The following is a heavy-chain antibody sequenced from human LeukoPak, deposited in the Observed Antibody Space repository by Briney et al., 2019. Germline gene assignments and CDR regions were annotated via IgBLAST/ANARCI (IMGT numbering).Heavy chain of an antibody. Sequence: PSETLSLTCTVSGGSVSSSNYYWGWIRQPPGKGLEWIGSIYYTGNTYYNPSLKSRVTISVDTSKNQFSLQLSSVTAADTAVYYCARISVGGPNAFDIWGQGTMVTVSS. J-gene: IGHJ3*02. CDR1: GGSVSSSNYY. CDR2: IYYTGNT. CDR3: ARISVGGPNAFDI. D-gene: IGHD3-10*01. V-gene: IGHV4-39*07.